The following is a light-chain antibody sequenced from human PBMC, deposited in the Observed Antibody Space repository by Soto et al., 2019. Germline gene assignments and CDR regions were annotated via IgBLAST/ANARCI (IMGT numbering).Light chain of an antibody. CDR1: QSVLYSSNNKNY. J-gene: IGKJ1*01. CDR2: WAS. CDR3: QQYTGPWT. Sequence: DIVMTQSPDSLAVSLGERATINCKSSQSVLYSSNNKNYLAWYQQKPGQPPKLLIYWASTRESGVPDRFSGSGSGTDFILTISSLQAEDVAVYYCQQYTGPWTFGQGTKVEIK. V-gene: IGKV4-1*01.